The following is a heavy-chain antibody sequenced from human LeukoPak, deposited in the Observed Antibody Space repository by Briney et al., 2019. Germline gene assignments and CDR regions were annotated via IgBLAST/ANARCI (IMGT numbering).Heavy chain of an antibody. J-gene: IGHJ4*02. CDR3: ASTPGRYDSSADY. CDR1: GGSISSSSYY. D-gene: IGHD3-22*01. CDR2: INHSGST. V-gene: IGHV4-39*07. Sequence: SETLSLTCTVSGGSISSSSYYWGWIRQPPGKGLEWIGEINHSGSTNYNPSLKSRVTISVDTSKNQFSLKLSSVTAADTAVYYCASTPGRYDSSADYWGQGTLVTVSS.